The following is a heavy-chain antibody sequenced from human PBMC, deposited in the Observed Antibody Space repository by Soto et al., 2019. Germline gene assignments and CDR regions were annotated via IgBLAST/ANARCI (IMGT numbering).Heavy chain of an antibody. J-gene: IGHJ5*02. D-gene: IGHD2-2*02. Sequence: GGSLRLSCAASGFTFSSYGMHWVRQAPGKGLEWVAVIWYDGSNKYYADSVKGRFTISRDNSKNTLYLQMNSLRAEDTAVYYCARDSGSLIGTINWFDPWGQGTLVTVSS. CDR2: IWYDGSNK. CDR3: ARDSGSLIGTINWFDP. V-gene: IGHV3-33*01. CDR1: GFTFSSYG.